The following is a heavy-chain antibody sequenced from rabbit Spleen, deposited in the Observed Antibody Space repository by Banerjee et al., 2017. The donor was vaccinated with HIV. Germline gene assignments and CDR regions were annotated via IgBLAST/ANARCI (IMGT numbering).Heavy chain of an antibody. Sequence: QEQLEESGRGLVKPGASLTLTCTASGFDLNSYYYMYWVRQAPGKGLEWISCIAGSSSGSTYSAIWAKGRFTISKTSSTTVTLQMTSLTAADTATYFCARDTGTSFSTYGMDLWGPGTLVTVS. J-gene: IGHJ6*01. CDR2: IAGSSSGST. CDR1: GFDLNSYYY. V-gene: IGHV1S45*01. CDR3: ARDTGTSFSTYGMDL. D-gene: IGHD7-1*01.